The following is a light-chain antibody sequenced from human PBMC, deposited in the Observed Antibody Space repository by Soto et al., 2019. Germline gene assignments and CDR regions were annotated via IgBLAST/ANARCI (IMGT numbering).Light chain of an antibody. J-gene: IGKJ3*01. V-gene: IGKV3-20*01. CDR2: GAS. CDR3: QQYGSSPFT. CDR1: QSVSSSY. Sequence: ESVLTQSPGTLSMSPGERATLSCRASQSVSSSYSAWYQQKPGQAPRLLIYGASRRATGIPDRFSGSGCGTDFTLTISRLEPEDFAVYYCQQYGSSPFTVGPGTKVDIK.